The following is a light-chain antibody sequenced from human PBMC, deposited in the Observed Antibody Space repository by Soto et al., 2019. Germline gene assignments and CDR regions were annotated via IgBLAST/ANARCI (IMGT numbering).Light chain of an antibody. Sequence: DIVMTQSPATLSVSPGDRAILSCRASQFIGDNLAWYQQNSGQAPRLLIYGAATRATAIPARFSGSRSGTEFTLTISGLQSEDVAIYYCEQYSNWPPWTFGQGTRVDIK. CDR2: GAA. V-gene: IGKV3-15*01. J-gene: IGKJ1*01. CDR1: QFIGDN. CDR3: EQYSNWPPWT.